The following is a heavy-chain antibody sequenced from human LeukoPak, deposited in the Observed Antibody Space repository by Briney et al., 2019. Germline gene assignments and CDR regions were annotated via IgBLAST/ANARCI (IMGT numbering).Heavy chain of an antibody. V-gene: IGHV4-39*01. CDR1: GDSISSTNYY. J-gene: IGHJ5*02. CDR2: IYYSGST. Sequence: SETLSLTYTVSGDSISSTNYYWGWIRQPPGKGLEWLASIYYSGSTYYNPSVKSRVTISVDTSKNQFSLKPGSVTAADTAMYYCAGQFGTIFPFDPWGQGILVSVSS. D-gene: IGHD3-9*01. CDR3: AGQFGTIFPFDP.